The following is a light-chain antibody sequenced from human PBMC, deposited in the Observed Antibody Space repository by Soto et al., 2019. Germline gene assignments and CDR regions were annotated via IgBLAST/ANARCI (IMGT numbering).Light chain of an antibody. CDR3: SSYTSSSLPYV. V-gene: IGLV2-14*01. Sequence: QSVLTQPASVSGSPAQSIIISCTGTSSDVGGYNYVSWYQQHPGKAPKLMIYDVSNRPSGVSNRFSGSKSGNTASLTTSGLQAEDEADYYCSSYTSSSLPYVFGTGTKVTVL. CDR2: DVS. J-gene: IGLJ1*01. CDR1: SSDVGGYNY.